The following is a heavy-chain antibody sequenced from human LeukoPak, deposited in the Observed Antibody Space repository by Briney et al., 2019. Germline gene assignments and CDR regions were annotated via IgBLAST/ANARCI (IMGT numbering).Heavy chain of an antibody. D-gene: IGHD6-13*01. Sequence: GGSLRLSCSASGFTFSGYPMHWVRQAPGKGLQYVSGISSNGGSTYYADSVKARFTISRDNSKNTPFLQMSSLRAEDTAVYYCVKRGSSWSFDYWGQGTLVTVSS. CDR1: GFTFSGYP. J-gene: IGHJ4*02. CDR3: VKRGSSWSFDY. V-gene: IGHV3-64D*06. CDR2: ISSNGGST.